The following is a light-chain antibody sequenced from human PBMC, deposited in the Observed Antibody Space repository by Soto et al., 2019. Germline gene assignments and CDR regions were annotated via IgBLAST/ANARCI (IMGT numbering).Light chain of an antibody. CDR2: LAS. J-gene: IGKJ1*01. CDR3: HQRQSGPRT. V-gene: IGKV3D-11*03. CDR1: QAVNTR. Sequence: EIVLTQSPATLSSFPGDRVTLSCRASQAVNTRLAWCQHTPGQAPGLLIYLASNRAAGVPARVSGSGSGTDGTHTISDGEHEDVAVYYSHQRQSGPRTCGQGTTGDIK.